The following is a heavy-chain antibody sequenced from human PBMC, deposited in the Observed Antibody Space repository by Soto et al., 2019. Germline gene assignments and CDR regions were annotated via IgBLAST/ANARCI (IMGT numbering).Heavy chain of an antibody. CDR1: GFTFNNYD. D-gene: IGHD3-3*01. Sequence: ESGGGLVKPGGSLRLSCAASGFTFNNYDMSWVRQAPGEGLEWVSSISRTGSYISYADSVKGRFTISRDSAKNSLYLQMNSLRAEDTAVYFCARTPFGLVAGYGLDVCGQGTTVTVSS. J-gene: IGHJ6*02. CDR2: ISRTGSYI. V-gene: IGHV3-21*01. CDR3: ARTPFGLVAGYGLDV.